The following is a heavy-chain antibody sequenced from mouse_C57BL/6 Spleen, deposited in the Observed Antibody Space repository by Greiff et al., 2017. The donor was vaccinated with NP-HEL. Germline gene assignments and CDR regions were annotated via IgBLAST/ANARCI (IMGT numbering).Heavy chain of an antibody. D-gene: IGHD2-5*01. V-gene: IGHV1-52*01. J-gene: IGHJ3*01. CDR3: AREGYYSNTWFAY. CDR2: IDPSDSET. CDR1: GYTFTSYW. Sequence: QVQLQQSGAELVRPGSSVKLSCKASGYTFTSYWMHWVKQRPIQGLEWIGNIDPSDSETHYNQKFKDKATLTVDKSSSTAYMQLSSLTSEDSAVYYGAREGYYSNTWFAYWGQGTLVTVSA.